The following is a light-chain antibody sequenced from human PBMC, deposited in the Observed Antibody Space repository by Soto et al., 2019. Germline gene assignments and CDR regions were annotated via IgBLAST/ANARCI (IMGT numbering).Light chain of an antibody. Sequence: DIQMTQSPSTLAASVGDRVTITCRASQSISSWLAWYQQKPGKAPQVVFYMASSLESGVPSRFSGSGSGTEFTLTISSLQPDDFASYYCQQYDSDPYTFGQGTKLEI. CDR1: QSISSW. CDR2: MAS. V-gene: IGKV1-5*03. CDR3: QQYDSDPYT. J-gene: IGKJ2*01.